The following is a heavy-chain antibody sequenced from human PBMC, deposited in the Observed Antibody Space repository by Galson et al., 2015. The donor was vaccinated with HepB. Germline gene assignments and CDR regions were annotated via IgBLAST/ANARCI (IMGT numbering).Heavy chain of an antibody. CDR1: GFTFSSSA. D-gene: IGHD3-9*01. CDR2: ITDSGSST. J-gene: IGHJ4*02. CDR3: AKYFEYHFDY. Sequence: SLRLSCATSGFTFSSSAMGWVRQAPGKGLEWVAAITDSGSSTSHADSVKGRFTISRDNAKNALYLQMNSLRAEDTAIYFCAKYFEYHFDYWGQGTLVTVSS. V-gene: IGHV3-23*01.